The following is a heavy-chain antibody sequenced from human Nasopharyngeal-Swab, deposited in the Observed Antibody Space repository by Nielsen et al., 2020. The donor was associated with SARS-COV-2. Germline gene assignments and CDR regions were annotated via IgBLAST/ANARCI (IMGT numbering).Heavy chain of an antibody. Sequence: GESLKISCAASGFSVSRNYMSWVRQAPGKGLEWVSVIYSGGSTYYADSVKGRFTISRDNSKNTLYPQMNSLRAEDTAVYYCAKEEIPYYYDSSGYGLSLGYWGQGTLVTVSS. D-gene: IGHD3-22*01. CDR2: IYSGGST. J-gene: IGHJ4*02. CDR1: GFSVSRNY. V-gene: IGHV3-53*01. CDR3: AKEEIPYYYDSSGYGLSLGY.